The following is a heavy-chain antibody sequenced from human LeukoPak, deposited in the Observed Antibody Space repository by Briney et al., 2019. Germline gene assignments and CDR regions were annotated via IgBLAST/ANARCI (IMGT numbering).Heavy chain of an antibody. CDR2: VKQDGSEK. V-gene: IGHV3-7*01. D-gene: IGHD3-10*01. CDR3: ARSKGSGSYSPGFFDS. J-gene: IGHJ4*02. CDR1: GFTFSSYW. Sequence: GGSLRLSCAASGFTFSSYWMSWVRQAPGKGREWVANVKQDGSEKYYVDSVKGRFIISRDFAKNSLFLKMNSLRVEDTAVYYCARSKGSGSYSPGFFDSWGQGTLVTVSS.